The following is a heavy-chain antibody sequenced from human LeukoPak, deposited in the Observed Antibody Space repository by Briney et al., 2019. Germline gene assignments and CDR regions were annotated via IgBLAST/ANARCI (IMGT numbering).Heavy chain of an antibody. CDR2: IYYSGST. CDR1: GGSISSGGYY. J-gene: IGHJ4*02. Sequence: SETLSLTCTVSGGSISSGGYYWSWIRQHPGTGLEWIGYIYYSGSTYYNPSLKSRVTISVDTSKNQFSLKLSSVTAADTAVYYCARVVVFKKSFDYWGQGTLVTVSS. V-gene: IGHV4-31*03. D-gene: IGHD3-22*01. CDR3: ARVVVFKKSFDY.